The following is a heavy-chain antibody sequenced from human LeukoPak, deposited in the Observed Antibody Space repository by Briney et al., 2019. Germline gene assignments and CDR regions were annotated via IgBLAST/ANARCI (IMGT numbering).Heavy chain of an antibody. Sequence: SETLSLTCSVSGASISSSSYYWGWIRQPPGKGLEWIGNIYYSGNSYYNPSLKSRVTISVDTSKNQFSLELSSVTAADTAVYSCVRDAGRGVRYSYYYMDVWGKGTTVTVSS. CDR3: VRDAGRGVRYSYYYMDV. V-gene: IGHV4-39*07. J-gene: IGHJ6*03. CDR2: IYYSGNS. CDR1: GASISSSSYY.